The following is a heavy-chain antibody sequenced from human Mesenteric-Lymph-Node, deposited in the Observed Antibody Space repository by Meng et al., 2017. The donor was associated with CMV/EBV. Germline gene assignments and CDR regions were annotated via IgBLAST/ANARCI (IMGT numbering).Heavy chain of an antibody. J-gene: IGHJ4*02. CDR2: IYHSGST. D-gene: IGHD2-15*01. Sequence: SETLSLTCTVSGYSISSGYYWGWIRQPPGKGLEWIGSIYHSGSTYYNPSLKSRVTISVDTSKNQFSLKLSSVTAADTAVYYCARGLRVRGRYYFDYWGQGTLVTVSS. CDR3: ARGLRVRGRYYFDY. CDR1: GYSISSGYY. V-gene: IGHV4-38-2*02.